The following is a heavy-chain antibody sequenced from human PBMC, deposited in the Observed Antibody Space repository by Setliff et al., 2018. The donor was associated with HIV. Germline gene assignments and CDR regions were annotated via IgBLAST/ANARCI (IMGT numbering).Heavy chain of an antibody. CDR2: IYYSGST. V-gene: IGHV4-39*06. CDR3: ARGGGPDTNFDS. Sequence: KSSETLSLTCTVSGETIRNGFYYWHWMRQPPGKGLEWIGSIYYSGSTHYKSSLKSRVTISVDTSKNQFPLRLSSVTAADTAVYYCARGGGPDTNFDSWGRGTLVTVSS. CDR1: GETIRNGFYY. J-gene: IGHJ4*02.